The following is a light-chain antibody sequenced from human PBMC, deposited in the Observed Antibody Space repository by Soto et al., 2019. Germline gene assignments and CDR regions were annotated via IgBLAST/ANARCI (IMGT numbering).Light chain of an antibody. CDR2: DVT. V-gene: IGLV2-14*01. CDR3: SSYTSTNTLV. Sequence: QSVLTQPASVSGSPGQSITISCTGTRIDVGGYNFVCWYQQHPGKVPKLLIYDVTHRPSGVSNRFSASKSANTASLTISGLQAEDEADYYCSSYTSTNTLVFGGGTKLTVL. J-gene: IGLJ2*01. CDR1: RIDVGGYNF.